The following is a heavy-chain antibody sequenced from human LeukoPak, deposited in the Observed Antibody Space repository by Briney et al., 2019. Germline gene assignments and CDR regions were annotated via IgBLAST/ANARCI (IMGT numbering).Heavy chain of an antibody. CDR2: ISRSAGSTT. D-gene: IGHD4-23*01. V-gene: IGHV3-48*03. Sequence: GGSLRLSCAASGFSFSAFEMNWVRQAPGKGLEWVSYISRSAGSTTYYADSVKGRSTISRDNAKNSLFLQMNSLRVEDTALYYCARNGGNSNWYFDLWGRGTLVTVSS. CDR3: ARNGGNSNWYFDL. J-gene: IGHJ2*01. CDR1: GFSFSAFE.